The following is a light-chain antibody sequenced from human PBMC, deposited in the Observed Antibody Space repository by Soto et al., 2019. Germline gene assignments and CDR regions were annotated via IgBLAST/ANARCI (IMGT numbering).Light chain of an antibody. CDR2: AAS. Sequence: EIVLTQSPGTLSLSPGERATLSCRASQSVRSNYLAWYQQKPGQAPRLLNSAASSMATGIPDRFSGSGSVTDFTLAISSLEPDDWPVYDCQPYGGSPYTFGQGTKLEIK. CDR1: QSVRSNY. CDR3: QPYGGSPYT. V-gene: IGKV3-20*01. J-gene: IGKJ2*01.